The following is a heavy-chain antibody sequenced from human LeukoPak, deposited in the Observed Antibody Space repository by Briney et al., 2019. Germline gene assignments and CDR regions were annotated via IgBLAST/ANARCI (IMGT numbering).Heavy chain of an antibody. CDR3: ARDGPSTSLDY. V-gene: IGHV4-34*01. CDR2: INHSGST. CDR1: GGSFSGYY. D-gene: IGHD2-2*01. J-gene: IGHJ4*02. Sequence: PSETLSLTCAAYGGSFSGYYWSWIRQPPGKGLEWIGEINHSGSTNYNPSLKSRVTISVDTSKNQFSLKLSSVTAADTAVYYCARDGPSTSLDYWGQGTLVTVSS.